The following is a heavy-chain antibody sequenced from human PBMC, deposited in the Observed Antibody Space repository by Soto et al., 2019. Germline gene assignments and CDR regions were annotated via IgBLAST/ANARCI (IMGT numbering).Heavy chain of an antibody. CDR2: ISAYNGNT. Sequence: ASVPVSCKASGYTFTSYGIIWVRQAPGQGLEWMGWISAYNGNTNYAQKLQGRVTMTTDTSTSTAYMELRSLRSDDTAVYYCAREYSSGWYGYWGQGTLVTVSS. J-gene: IGHJ4*02. D-gene: IGHD6-19*01. V-gene: IGHV1-18*01. CDR3: AREYSSGWYGY. CDR1: GYTFTSYG.